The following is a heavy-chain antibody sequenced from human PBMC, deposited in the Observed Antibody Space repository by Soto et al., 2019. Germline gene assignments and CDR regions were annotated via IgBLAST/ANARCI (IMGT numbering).Heavy chain of an antibody. Sequence: QVQLVQSGAEVKKPGASVKVSCKASGYTFTSFGISWVRQAPGQGLEWMGWISTYNGNTNYAQKLQGRVTMTTDTSTSTAYMELRSLRSDDTAVYYCGREYCSGGSCYSPDYWGQGTLVTVSS. CDR3: GREYCSGGSCYSPDY. V-gene: IGHV1-18*01. J-gene: IGHJ4*02. CDR1: GYTFTSFG. D-gene: IGHD2-15*01. CDR2: ISTYNGNT.